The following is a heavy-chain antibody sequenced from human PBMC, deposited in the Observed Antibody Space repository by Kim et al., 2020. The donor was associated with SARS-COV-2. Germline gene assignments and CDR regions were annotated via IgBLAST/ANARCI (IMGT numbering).Heavy chain of an antibody. CDR2: IYSGGSST. V-gene: IGHV3-23*03. J-gene: IGHJ4*01. Sequence: GGSLRPSCAASGFTFSSYAMSWVRQAPGKGLEWVSVIYSGGSSTYYADSVKGRFTISRDNSKNTLYLQMNRLRAEDTAVYYCAKSIVVVAAATYYFDYWG. D-gene: IGHD2-15*01. CDR1: GFTFSSYA. CDR3: AKSIVVVAAATYYFDY.